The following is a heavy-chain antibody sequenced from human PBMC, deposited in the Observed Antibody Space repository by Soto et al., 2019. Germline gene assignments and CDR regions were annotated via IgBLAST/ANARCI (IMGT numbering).Heavy chain of an antibody. Sequence: PAGSLRLSCAASRFTFSSYTMNWVRQAPGKGLEWVSSISSGSSYIYYADSVKGRFTISRDNAKNSLFLQMNSLRAEDTAVYYCARDILSGGAYPDYWGQGTKVTVSS. CDR2: ISSGSSYI. CDR1: RFTFSSYT. D-gene: IGHD3-10*01. J-gene: IGHJ4*02. V-gene: IGHV3-21*01. CDR3: ARDILSGGAYPDY.